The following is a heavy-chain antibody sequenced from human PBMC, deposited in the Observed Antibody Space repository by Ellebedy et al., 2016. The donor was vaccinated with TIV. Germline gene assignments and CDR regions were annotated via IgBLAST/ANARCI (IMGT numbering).Heavy chain of an antibody. V-gene: IGHV3-53*01. D-gene: IGHD1-1*01. CDR1: GFTVSSNY. Sequence: GGSLRLXCAASGFTVSSNYMSWVRRAPGKGLEWVSVIYSGGSTYYADSVKGRFTISRDNSKNTLYLQMNSLRAEDTAVYYCAKDRSQTGTPVDYWGQGTLVTVSS. CDR2: IYSGGST. J-gene: IGHJ4*02. CDR3: AKDRSQTGTPVDY.